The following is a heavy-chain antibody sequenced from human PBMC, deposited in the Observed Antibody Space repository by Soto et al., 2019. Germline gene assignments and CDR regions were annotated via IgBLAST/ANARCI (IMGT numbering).Heavy chain of an antibody. Sequence: PSETLSLTCTVSGGSISSGGYYWSWIRQHPGKDLECIGYIYYSGSTYYNPSFKRRVTRSVDTSKNQFYLKLSSVTAADTAVYYCATSLDTIFGVAPRGWFDPWGQGTLVTVSS. CDR3: ATSLDTIFGVAPRGWFDP. D-gene: IGHD3-3*01. V-gene: IGHV4-31*03. J-gene: IGHJ5*02. CDR2: IYYSGST. CDR1: GGSISSGGYY.